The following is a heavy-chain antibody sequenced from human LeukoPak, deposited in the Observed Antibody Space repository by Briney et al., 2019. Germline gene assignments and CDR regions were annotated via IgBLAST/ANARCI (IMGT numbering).Heavy chain of an antibody. CDR1: GFTFSSYG. Sequence: GGPLRLSCAASGFTFSSYGMHWVRQAPGKGLEWVAVIWYDGSNKYYADSVKGRFTISRDNSKNTLYLQMNSLSAEDTAVYDCARNNDYYASSGYYYGYFDYWGQGTLVTVSS. V-gene: IGHV3-33*08. D-gene: IGHD3-22*01. CDR3: ARNNDYYASSGYYYGYFDY. CDR2: IWYDGSNK. J-gene: IGHJ4*02.